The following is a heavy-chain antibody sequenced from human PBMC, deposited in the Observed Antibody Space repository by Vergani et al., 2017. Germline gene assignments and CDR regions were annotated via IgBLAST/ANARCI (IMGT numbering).Heavy chain of an antibody. V-gene: IGHV1-69*08. CDR3: AREEVITIFGVAGCFDY. Sequence: QVQLVQSGAEVKKPGSSVKVSCKASGGTFSSYTISWVRQAPGQGLEWMGGIIPIFGTANYAQKFQGRVTITADKSTSTAYMELSSLRSEDTAVYYCAREEVITIFGVAGCFDYWGQGTLVTVSS. J-gene: IGHJ4*02. D-gene: IGHD3-3*01. CDR1: GGTFSSYT. CDR2: IIPIFGTA.